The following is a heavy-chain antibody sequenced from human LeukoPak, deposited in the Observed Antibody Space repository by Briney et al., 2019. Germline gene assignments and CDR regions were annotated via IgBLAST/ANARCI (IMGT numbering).Heavy chain of an antibody. Sequence: SETLSLTCAVYGGSFSGYYWSWIRQPPGKGLEWIGEINHSGSTNYNPSLKSRVTISVDTSKNQFSLKLSSVTAADTAVYYCARDGNYDILTGHYYYYYMDVWGKGTTVTVSS. D-gene: IGHD3-9*01. CDR3: ARDGNYDILTGHYYYYYMDV. J-gene: IGHJ6*03. CDR1: GGSFSGYY. CDR2: INHSGST. V-gene: IGHV4-34*01.